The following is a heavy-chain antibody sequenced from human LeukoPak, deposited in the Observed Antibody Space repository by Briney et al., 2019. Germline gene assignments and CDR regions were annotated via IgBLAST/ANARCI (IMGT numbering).Heavy chain of an antibody. CDR3: AKGGVRGVIINWFDP. J-gene: IGHJ5*02. V-gene: IGHV3-23*01. D-gene: IGHD3-10*01. CDR2: ISGSGDRT. Sequence: GGSLRLSCAASGFTFSNYAMSWVRQAPGKGLDWVSAISGSGDRTHYADSVKGRFTISRDNSKNTLYLQMNSLRAEDTAVYYCAKGGVRGVIINWFDPWGQGTLVTVSS. CDR1: GFTFSNYA.